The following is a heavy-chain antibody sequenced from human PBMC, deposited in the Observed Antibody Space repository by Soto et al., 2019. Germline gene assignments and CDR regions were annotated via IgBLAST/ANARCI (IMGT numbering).Heavy chain of an antibody. J-gene: IGHJ4*02. V-gene: IGHV2-5*01. CDR3: AHSGSLVWDPGETNGYNYDQTYYFDY. CDR2: IYWNDDK. D-gene: IGHD5-12*01. Sequence: QITLKESGPTLVNPTQTLTLTCTFSGFSLSTSGVGVGWIRQPPGKALEWLALIYWNDDKRYSPSLKSRLTITKDTSKNQVVLTMTNMDPVDTATYYCAHSGSLVWDPGETNGYNYDQTYYFDYWGQGTLVTVSS. CDR1: GFSLSTSGVG.